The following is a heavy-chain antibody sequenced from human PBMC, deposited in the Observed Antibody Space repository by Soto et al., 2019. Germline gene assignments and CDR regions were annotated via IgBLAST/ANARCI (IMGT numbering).Heavy chain of an antibody. D-gene: IGHD4-4*01. CDR2: IYHSGST. J-gene: IGHJ3*02. Sequence: PXETLSLTCAFSVYSISSGYYWGWIRQPPGKGLEWIGSIYHSGSTYYNPSLKSRVTISVDTSKNQFSLKLSSVTAADTAVYYCARLFDGYTVNDVFDILGQGTMVTVSS. CDR3: ARLFDGYTVNDVFDI. CDR1: VYSISSGYY. V-gene: IGHV4-38-2*01.